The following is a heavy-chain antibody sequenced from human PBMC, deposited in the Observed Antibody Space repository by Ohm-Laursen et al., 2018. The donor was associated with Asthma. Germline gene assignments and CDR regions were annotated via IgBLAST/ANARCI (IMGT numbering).Heavy chain of an antibody. CDR2: IYYSGST. J-gene: IGHJ4*02. CDR1: GGSISSYY. CDR3: ARAFRIPPAGPSFDY. V-gene: IGHV4-59*12. Sequence: TLSLTCAVSGGSISSYYWSWIRQPPGKGLEWIGYIYYSGSTNYNPSLKSRVTISVDTSKNQFSLKLSSVTAADTAVYYCARAFRIPPAGPSFDYWGQGTLVTVSS. D-gene: IGHD2-2*02.